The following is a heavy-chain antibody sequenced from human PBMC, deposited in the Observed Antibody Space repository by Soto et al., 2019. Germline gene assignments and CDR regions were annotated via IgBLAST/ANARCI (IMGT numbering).Heavy chain of an antibody. V-gene: IGHV1-8*01. CDR2: MNPITGNT. J-gene: IGHJ4*01. Sequence: GASVKVSCKASGYTFTSYDINWVRQATGQGLEWMGWMNPITGNTGYAQDFQGRVTMTRDTSISTAYMELSSLRSEDTAVYYCERVERGELLNYCFDYWGHGTLVTVSS. D-gene: IGHD1-7*01. CDR1: GYTFTSYD. CDR3: ERVERGELLNYCFDY.